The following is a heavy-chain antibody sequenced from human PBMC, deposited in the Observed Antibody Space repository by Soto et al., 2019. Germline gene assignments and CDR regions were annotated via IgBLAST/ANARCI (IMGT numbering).Heavy chain of an antibody. Sequence: EVQLLESGGGLEQRGGSLRLSCAASGFSFSTYAMNWVRQAPGKGLEWVSTITDSGVRTEYADSVKGRFTISRDNSRNTLSLQINSLRAEDTATYYCTKGGPCGRDCVSFDIWGQGTVVAVSS. J-gene: IGHJ3*02. CDR1: GFSFSTYA. V-gene: IGHV3-23*01. CDR2: ITDSGVRT. CDR3: TKGGPCGRDCVSFDI. D-gene: IGHD2-21*01.